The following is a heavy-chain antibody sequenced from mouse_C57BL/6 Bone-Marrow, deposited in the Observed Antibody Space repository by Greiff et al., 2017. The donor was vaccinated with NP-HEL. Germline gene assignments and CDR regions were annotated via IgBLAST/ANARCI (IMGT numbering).Heavy chain of an antibody. CDR1: GYTFTDYE. CDR3: TRRGDGSSS. CDR2: IDPETGGT. J-gene: IGHJ2*01. V-gene: IGHV1-15*01. D-gene: IGHD1-1*01. Sequence: PVQQSGAELVRPGASVTLSCKASGYTFTDYEMHWVKQTPVHGLEWIGAIDPETGGTAYNQKFKGKAILTADKSSSTAYMELRSLTSEDSAVYYCTRRGDGSSSWGQGTTLTVSS.